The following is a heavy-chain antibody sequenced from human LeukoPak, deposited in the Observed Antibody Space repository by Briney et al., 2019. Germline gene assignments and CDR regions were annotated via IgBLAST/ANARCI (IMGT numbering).Heavy chain of an antibody. CDR3: AREGIAAAGLYYYYGMDV. CDR1: GYTFTNYG. V-gene: IGHV1-18*01. Sequence: ASVKVSCKASGYTFTNYGITWVRQAPGQGLEWMGWISAYNGNTNFAQKLQGRVTMTTDTSTSTAYMELRSLRSDDTAVYYCAREGIAAAGLYYYYGMDVWGQGTTVTASS. D-gene: IGHD6-13*01. CDR2: ISAYNGNT. J-gene: IGHJ6*02.